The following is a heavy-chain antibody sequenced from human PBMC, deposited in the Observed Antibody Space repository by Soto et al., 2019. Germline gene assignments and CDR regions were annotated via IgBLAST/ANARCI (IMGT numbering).Heavy chain of an antibody. J-gene: IGHJ4*02. V-gene: IGHV4-59*01. CDR3: ARQPDYPYFDY. CDR1: GGSISSYY. D-gene: IGHD4-17*01. CDR2: IYYSGST. Sequence: SETLSLTCTVSGGSISSYYWSWIRQPPGKGLDWIGYIYYSGSTNYNPSLKSRVTISVDTSKNQFSLKLSSVTAADTAVYYCARQPDYPYFDYWGQGTLVTVSS.